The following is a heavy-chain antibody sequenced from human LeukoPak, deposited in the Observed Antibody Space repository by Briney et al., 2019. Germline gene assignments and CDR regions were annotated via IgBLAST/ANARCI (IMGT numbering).Heavy chain of an antibody. V-gene: IGHV3-23*01. CDR2: ISGSGGNT. CDR3: GRYYVMDV. J-gene: IGHJ6*02. Sequence: GGSLRLSCAASGFSFTGYAMSRVRQAPGKGLEWVSAISGSGGNTYYADSVKGRFTIARDNSKSTLYLQMNSLSAEDTAVYYCGRYYVMDVWGQGTSVAVS. CDR1: GFSFTGYA.